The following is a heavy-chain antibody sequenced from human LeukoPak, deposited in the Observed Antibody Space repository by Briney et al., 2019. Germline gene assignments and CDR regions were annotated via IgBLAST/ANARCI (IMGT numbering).Heavy chain of an antibody. CDR3: ARDDGSSSWTPFDY. D-gene: IGHD6-13*01. J-gene: IGHJ4*02. CDR2: IWYDGSNK. V-gene: IGHV3-33*01. Sequence: GSLRLSCAASGFTFSSYGMHWVRQAPGKGLEWVAVIWYDGSNKYYADFVKGRFTISRDNSKDTLYLQMNSLRAEDTAVYYCARDDGSSSWTPFDYWGQGTLVTVSS. CDR1: GFTFSSYG.